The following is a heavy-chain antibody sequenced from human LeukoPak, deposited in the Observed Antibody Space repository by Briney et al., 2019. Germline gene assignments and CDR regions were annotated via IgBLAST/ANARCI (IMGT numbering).Heavy chain of an antibody. CDR3: ARVAYYDSSGYYRTLDDWYFDL. CDR2: INASVSA. J-gene: IGHJ2*01. Sequence: PSEALSLTCAVDGGSFRGYYWSWIRKPPGKGLEWIGEINASVSAKYTPSPTYRFARPVATSKNRISLTLSSVTAANSAVYYCARVAYYDSSGYYRTLDDWYFDLWGRGNLVTVSS. D-gene: IGHD3-22*01. CDR1: GGSFRGYY. V-gene: IGHV4-34*01.